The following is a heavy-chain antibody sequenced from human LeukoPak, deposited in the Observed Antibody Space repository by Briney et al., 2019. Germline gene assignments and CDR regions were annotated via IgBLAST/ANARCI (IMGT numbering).Heavy chain of an antibody. CDR2: INPSGGDT. J-gene: IGHJ4*02. V-gene: IGHV1-46*01. CDR1: GYTFINYY. Sequence: ASVKVSCKASGYTFINYYIHWVRQAPGQGFEWVGLINPSGGDTSYAQKFQGRVSMTRDTSTGTVCMDLSSLRSEDTAVYYCARGPSDYTWAWFDYWGQGTLVTVSS. D-gene: IGHD4-11*01. CDR3: ARGPSDYTWAWFDY.